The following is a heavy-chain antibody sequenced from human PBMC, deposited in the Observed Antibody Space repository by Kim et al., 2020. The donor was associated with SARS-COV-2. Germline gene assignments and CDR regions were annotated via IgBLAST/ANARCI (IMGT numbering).Heavy chain of an antibody. Sequence: TPSLKMRVTISVDTSKNQFSLKRSSVTAADTAVYYCAGIVVVPAAMRFDYWGQGTLVTVSS. J-gene: IGHJ4*02. CDR3: AGIVVVPAAMRFDY. V-gene: IGHV4-31*02. D-gene: IGHD2-2*01.